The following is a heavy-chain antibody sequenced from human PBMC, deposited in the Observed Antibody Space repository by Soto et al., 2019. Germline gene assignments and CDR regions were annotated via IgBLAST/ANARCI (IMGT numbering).Heavy chain of an antibody. CDR3: AKDLGSSSGWYDY. J-gene: IGHJ4*02. V-gene: IGHV3-23*01. CDR1: GFTFSSYA. Sequence: SGGSLRLSCAASGFTFSSYAMSWVRQAPGKGLEWVSAISGSGGSTYYADSVKGRFTISRDNSKNTLYLQMNSLRAEDTAVYYCAKDLGSSSGWYDYWGQGTLVTVSS. D-gene: IGHD6-19*01. CDR2: ISGSGGST.